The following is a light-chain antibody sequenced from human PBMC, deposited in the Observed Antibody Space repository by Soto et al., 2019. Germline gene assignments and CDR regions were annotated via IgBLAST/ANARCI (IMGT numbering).Light chain of an antibody. J-gene: IGKJ5*01. CDR3: MQGAHWPIT. CDR1: QILLYSDDGITY. CDR2: KVS. V-gene: IGKV2-40*01. Sequence: IVMTQSPVSLPVTPGEPSSISCRSSQILLYSDDGITYLDWYLQKPGQSPRRLIYKVSNRDSGVPARFSGSGSGTDFALKISRVEAEDVGVYYCMQGAHWPITFGQGTRLEI.